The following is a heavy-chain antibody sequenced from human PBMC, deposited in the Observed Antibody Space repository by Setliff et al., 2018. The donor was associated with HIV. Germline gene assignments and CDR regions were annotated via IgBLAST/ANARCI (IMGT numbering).Heavy chain of an antibody. CDR1: GYPFTDYF. CDR2: VDPEDGET. J-gene: IGHJ5*02. CDR3: TIATETPGMTTRENWFDP. Sequence: ASVKVFCKTSGYPFTDYFIHWIQQAPGKGLEWMGRVDPEDGETILAERFQGRVTMTADTSTDTAFMELSSLRSEDTATYYCTIATETPGMTTRENWFDPWGQGTLVTVSS. D-gene: IGHD1-1*01. V-gene: IGHV1-69-2*01.